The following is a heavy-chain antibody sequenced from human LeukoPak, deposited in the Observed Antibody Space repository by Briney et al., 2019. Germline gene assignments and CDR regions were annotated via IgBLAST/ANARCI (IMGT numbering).Heavy chain of an antibody. CDR2: IRSKAYGGTT. D-gene: IGHD1-26*01. Sequence: AGGSLRLSCAASGFTFSSYAMSWFRQAPGKGLEWVGLIRSKAYGGTTEYAASVKGRFTISRDDSKSIAYLQMNSLKTEDTAVYYCTRVSRRGELTFDYLGQGTLVTVSS. CDR3: TRVSRRGELTFDY. J-gene: IGHJ4*02. CDR1: GFTFSSYA. V-gene: IGHV3-49*03.